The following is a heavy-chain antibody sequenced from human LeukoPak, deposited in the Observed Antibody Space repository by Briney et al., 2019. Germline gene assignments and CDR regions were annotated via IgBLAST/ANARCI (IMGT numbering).Heavy chain of an antibody. D-gene: IGHD3-22*01. CDR3: ARVPAYYYESRRNWFDP. CDR2: INHSGST. V-gene: IGHV4-34*01. J-gene: IGHJ5*02. CDR1: GGSFSGYY. Sequence: SETLSLTCAVYGGSFSGYYWSWIRQPPGKGLEWIGEINHSGSTNYNPSLKSRVNISVDTSKNQFSLKLSSVTAADTAVYYCARVPAYYYESRRNWFDPWGQGTLVTVSS.